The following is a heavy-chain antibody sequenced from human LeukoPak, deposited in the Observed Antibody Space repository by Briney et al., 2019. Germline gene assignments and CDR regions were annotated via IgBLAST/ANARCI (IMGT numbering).Heavy chain of an antibody. V-gene: IGHV3-21*01. D-gene: IGHD1-26*01. CDR2: ITSSSSYI. CDR3: ARAESGSLRSFDY. Sequence: PGGSLRLSCAASGFTFSSYSMTWVRRAPGKGLEGVSSITSSSSYISYADSLKGRFTISRDNAKNSLYLQMNSLRAEDTAVYYCARAESGSLRSFDYWGQGTLVTVSS. CDR1: GFTFSSYS. J-gene: IGHJ4*02.